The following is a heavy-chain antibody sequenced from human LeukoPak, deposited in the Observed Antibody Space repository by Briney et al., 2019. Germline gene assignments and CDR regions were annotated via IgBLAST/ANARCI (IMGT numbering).Heavy chain of an antibody. D-gene: IGHD1-26*01. J-gene: IGHJ4*02. Sequence: GGSLRLSCTASGFTFSDFHMSWIRQAPGEGLEWVSHISGSGYAIHHPGSVKGRFTISRDNAKNSLYLQMNSLRVEDSAEYYCARLSGTYSRGGDHWGQGTLVTVSS. V-gene: IGHV3-11*01. CDR3: ARLSGTYSRGGDH. CDR1: GFTFSDFH. CDR2: ISGSGYAI.